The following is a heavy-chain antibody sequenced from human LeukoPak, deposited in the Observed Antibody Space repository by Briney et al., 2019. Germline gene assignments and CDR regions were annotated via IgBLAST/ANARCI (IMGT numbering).Heavy chain of an antibody. Sequence: PSETLSLTCTVPGGSISSNNHYWGWIRQPPGKGLEWIGSMYYSGSSYYNPSLKSRLTISVDTSKNQFSLKLNSVTAADAAVYYCARHYYDRSGYLWFDPWGQGTLVTVSS. J-gene: IGHJ5*02. CDR3: ARHYYDRSGYLWFDP. D-gene: IGHD3-22*01. CDR2: MYYSGSS. CDR1: GGSISSNNHY. V-gene: IGHV4-39*01.